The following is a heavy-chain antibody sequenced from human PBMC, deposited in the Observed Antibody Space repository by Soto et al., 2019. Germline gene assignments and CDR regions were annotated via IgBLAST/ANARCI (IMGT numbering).Heavy chain of an antibody. D-gene: IGHD3-3*01. CDR3: ARGAFGGGYYANFDH. J-gene: IGHJ4*02. CDR1: GGNFNSHA. CDR2: FIPVLGTA. Sequence: QVQLVQSGAEVKKPGSSVKVSCKASGGNFNSHAINWVRQAPGQGLEWMGGFIPVLGTANYAQKFQGRVTITADRSKTTAYMELTSLRSEETAVYYCARGAFGGGYYANFDHWGQGTLVTVSS. V-gene: IGHV1-69*06.